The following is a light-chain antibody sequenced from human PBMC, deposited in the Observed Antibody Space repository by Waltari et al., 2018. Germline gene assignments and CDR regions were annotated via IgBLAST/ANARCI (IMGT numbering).Light chain of an antibody. CDR1: QSVGRS. CDR2: DAS. CDR3: QHYVSLPVT. V-gene: IGKV3-20*01. J-gene: IGKJ1*01. Sequence: EIVLTPSPGTLSLSPGERATLPCRASQSVGRSLSWYQQKPGQAPRLLIYDASSRAAGTPGRFSGSGSGTDFSLAISSLEPEDFAVYFCQHYVSLPVTFGQGTKVEI.